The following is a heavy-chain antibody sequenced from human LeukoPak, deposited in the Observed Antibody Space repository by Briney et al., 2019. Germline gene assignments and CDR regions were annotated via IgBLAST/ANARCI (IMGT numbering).Heavy chain of an antibody. Sequence: PSETLSLTCTVSGASFSSGDQYWNWIRQSPGKGLEWIGSIHPSGRLYSNPSLESRVTISIDTSKNQFSLNLNSVTAADTAVYFCSRGLDSRKLGYWGQGTLVTVSS. J-gene: IGHJ4*02. V-gene: IGHV4-31*03. CDR2: IHPSGRL. D-gene: IGHD3-22*01. CDR1: GASFSSGDQY. CDR3: SRGLDSRKLGY.